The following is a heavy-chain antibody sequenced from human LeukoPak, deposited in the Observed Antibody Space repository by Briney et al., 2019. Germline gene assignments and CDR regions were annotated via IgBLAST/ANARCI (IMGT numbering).Heavy chain of an antibody. D-gene: IGHD3-10*01. CDR1: GYTFTGYY. Sequence: ASVKVSCKASGYTFTGYYMHWVRQAPGQGLEWMGWINPNSGGTNYAQKFQGRVTMTRDTSISTAYMELSRLRSDDTAVYYCAGEVRGVIGDFDYWGQGTLVTVSS. CDR3: AGEVRGVIGDFDY. CDR2: INPNSGGT. V-gene: IGHV1-2*02. J-gene: IGHJ4*02.